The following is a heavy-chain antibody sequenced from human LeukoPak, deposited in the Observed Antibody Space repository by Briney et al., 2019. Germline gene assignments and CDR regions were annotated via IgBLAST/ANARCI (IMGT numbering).Heavy chain of an antibody. J-gene: IGHJ5*02. V-gene: IGHV3-9*03. CDR2: ISWNSGSI. CDR1: GFTFDDYA. D-gene: IGHD3-22*01. CDR3: AKGGYYGSSGPNWFDP. Sequence: GGSLRLSCAASGFTFDDYAMHWVRQAPGKGLEWVSGISWNSGSIGYADSVKGRFTISRDNAKNSLYLQMNSLRAEDMALYYCAKGGYYGSSGPNWFDPWGQGTLVTVSS.